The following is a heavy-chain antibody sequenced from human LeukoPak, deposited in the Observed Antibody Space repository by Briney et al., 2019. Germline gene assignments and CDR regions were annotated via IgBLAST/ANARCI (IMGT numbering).Heavy chain of an antibody. CDR1: GGSISSYY. Sequence: SETLSLTCTVSGGSISSYYWSWIRQPPGKGLEWIGYIYYSGSTNYNPSLKSRVTISVDTSKNQFSLKLSSVTAADTAVYYCARHSGQWLVPGDAFDIRGQGTMVTVSS. CDR3: ARHSGQWLVPGDAFDI. CDR2: IYYSGST. D-gene: IGHD6-19*01. V-gene: IGHV4-59*08. J-gene: IGHJ3*02.